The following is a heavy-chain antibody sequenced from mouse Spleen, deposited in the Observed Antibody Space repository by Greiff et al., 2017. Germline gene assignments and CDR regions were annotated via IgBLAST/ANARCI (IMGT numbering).Heavy chain of an antibody. V-gene: IGHV1-15*01. J-gene: IGHJ3*01. Sequence: QVQLQQSGAELVRPGASVTLSCKASGYTFTDYEMHWVKQTPVHGLEWIGAIDPETGGTAYNQKFKGKAILTADKSSSTAYMELRSLTSEDSAVYYCTRGYGSSGGFAYWGQGTLVTVSA. CDR3: TRGYGSSGGFAY. CDR2: IDPETGGT. CDR1: GYTFTDYE. D-gene: IGHD1-1*01.